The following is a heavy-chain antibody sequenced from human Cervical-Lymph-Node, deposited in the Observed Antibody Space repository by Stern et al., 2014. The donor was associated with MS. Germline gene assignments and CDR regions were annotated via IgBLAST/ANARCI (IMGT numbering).Heavy chain of an antibody. CDR3: ARDYYASGSYGWFDP. CDR2: ISSSGTTI. CDR1: GFTFSDYY. Sequence: DQLVESGGGLVKPGGSLRLSCAASGFTFSDYYMSWIRQAPGKGLEWISYISSSGTTIYYADSVKGRFTISRDNAKNSLYLQMSSLRVEDTAVYYCARDYYASGSYGWFDPWGRGTLVTVSS. V-gene: IGHV3-11*01. J-gene: IGHJ5*02. D-gene: IGHD3-10*01.